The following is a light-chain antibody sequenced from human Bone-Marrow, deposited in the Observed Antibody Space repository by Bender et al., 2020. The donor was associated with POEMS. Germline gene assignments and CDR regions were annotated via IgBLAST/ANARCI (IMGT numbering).Light chain of an antibody. J-gene: IGLJ3*02. V-gene: IGLV2-14*03. CDR1: HSDVGGDRY. CDR2: DVT. CDR3: CSYDFSLTAWL. Sequence: QSALTQPASVSGSPGQSITISCTHSHSDVGGDRYVSWYQQHPGKAPRLLIYDVTSRPSGVSDRFSGSNSGNAAFLTISGLQAEDEADYHCCSYDFSLTAWLFGGGTKLTVL.